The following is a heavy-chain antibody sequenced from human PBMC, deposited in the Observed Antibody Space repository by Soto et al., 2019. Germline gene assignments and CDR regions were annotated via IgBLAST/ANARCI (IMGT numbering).Heavy chain of an antibody. Sequence: GASVKVSCKASGYTFTSYAMHWVRQAPGQRLGWMGWINAGNGNTKYSQKFQGRVTITRDTSASTAYMELSSLRSEDTAVHYCARVLNDFWSGYYSGAKIVYAFDIWGQGTMVTVSS. J-gene: IGHJ3*02. D-gene: IGHD3-3*01. V-gene: IGHV1-3*01. CDR2: INAGNGNT. CDR3: ARVLNDFWSGYYSGAKIVYAFDI. CDR1: GYTFTSYA.